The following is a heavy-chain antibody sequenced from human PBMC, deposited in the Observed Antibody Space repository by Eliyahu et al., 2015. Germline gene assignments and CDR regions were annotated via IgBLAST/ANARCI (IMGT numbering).Heavy chain of an antibody. Sequence: QVQLQQWGAGLLKPSETLSLTCAVYGGSFSGYYWSWIRQPPGKGLEWIGEINHSGSTNPNPSLKSRVTISVDTSKNQFSLKLSSVTAADTAVYYCARSPTIRAWFDPWGQGTLVTVSS. D-gene: IGHD3-3*02. J-gene: IGHJ5*02. CDR2: INHSGST. V-gene: IGHV4-34*01. CDR3: ARSPTIRAWFDP. CDR1: GGSFSGYY.